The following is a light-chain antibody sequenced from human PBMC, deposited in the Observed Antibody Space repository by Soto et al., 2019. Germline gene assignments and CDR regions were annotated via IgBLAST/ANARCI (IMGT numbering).Light chain of an antibody. V-gene: IGLV2-14*01. CDR2: DVS. CDR1: SSDVGGYNY. J-gene: IGLJ2*01. CDR3: SSYPSSSTLVV. Sequence: QSALTQPASVSGSPGQSITISCTGTSSDVGGYNYVSWYQQHPGKATKLMIYDVSNRPSGVSNRFSGSKSGNTAALTISGLQAEDEADYYCSSYPSSSTLVVFGGGTKLTVL.